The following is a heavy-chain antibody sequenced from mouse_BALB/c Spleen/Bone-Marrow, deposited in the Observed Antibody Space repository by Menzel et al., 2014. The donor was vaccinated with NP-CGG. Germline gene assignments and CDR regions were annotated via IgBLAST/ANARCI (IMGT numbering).Heavy chain of an antibody. J-gene: IGHJ2*01. D-gene: IGHD1-1*01. CDR1: GFTFSNYW. CDR2: IRLKSNNYAT. CDR3: TRGGSSSFDY. V-gene: IGHV6-6*02. Sequence: EVKLVESGGGLVQPGGSMKLSCVASGFTFSNYWMNWVRQSPEKGLEWVAEIRLKSNNYATHYAESVKGRLTISRDDSKSSVYLQMNNLRAEDTGIYYCTRGGSSSFDYWGQGTTLTVSS.